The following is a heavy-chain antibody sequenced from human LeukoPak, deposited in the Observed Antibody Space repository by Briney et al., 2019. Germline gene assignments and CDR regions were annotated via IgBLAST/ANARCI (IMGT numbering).Heavy chain of an antibody. D-gene: IGHD1-1*01. Sequence: GGSPRLSCAASGFSFSSCAMTWVRQAPGKGLEWVSAITGGGGSTTYYADSVKGRFTISADNSKNTLYLQMHSLRAEDTAIYYCAKGRVGGWNGGDCWGQGTLVTVSS. V-gene: IGHV3-23*01. J-gene: IGHJ4*02. CDR1: GFSFSSCA. CDR3: AKGRVGGWNGGDC. CDR2: ITGGGGSTT.